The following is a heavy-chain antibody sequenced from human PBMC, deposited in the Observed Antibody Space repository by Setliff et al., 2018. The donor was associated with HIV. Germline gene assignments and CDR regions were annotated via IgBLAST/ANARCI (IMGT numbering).Heavy chain of an antibody. J-gene: IGHJ4*02. CDR2: IYYSGGT. V-gene: IGHV4-59*01. D-gene: IGHD6-19*01. Sequence: PSETLSLTCSVSGGSINSYYWSWIRQPPGKGLEWVGCIYYSGGTTYNPSLKSRVTISVDTSKNQFSLKLTSVTVADTAVYYCAGYTSGWYAPYWGQGTLVTVSS. CDR1: GGSINSYY. CDR3: AGYTSGWYAPY.